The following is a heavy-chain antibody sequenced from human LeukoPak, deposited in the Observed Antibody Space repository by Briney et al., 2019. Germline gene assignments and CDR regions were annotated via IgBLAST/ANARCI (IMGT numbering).Heavy chain of an antibody. CDR2: TKPDGSAE. V-gene: IGHV3-7*01. CDR3: ARDGGLHTNFDY. Sequence: GGSLRLSCAASGFTFSSDAMSWVRQAPGKGLEWVANTKPDGSAEYYADSVRGRFTASRDNANNLLYLQMNRLRAEDMAVYYCARDGGLHTNFDYWGQGTLLTVSS. D-gene: IGHD2-15*01. CDR1: GFTFSSDA. J-gene: IGHJ4*02.